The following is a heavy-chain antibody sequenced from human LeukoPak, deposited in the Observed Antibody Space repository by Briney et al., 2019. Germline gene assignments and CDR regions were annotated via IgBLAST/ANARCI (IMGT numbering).Heavy chain of an antibody. CDR1: GYTFTGYY. J-gene: IGHJ6*03. V-gene: IGHV1-2*02. CDR2: INPNSGGT. Sequence: GASVKVSCKASGYTFTGYYMHWVRQAPGQGLEWMGWINPNSGGTNYAQKFQGRVTMTRDTSISTAYMELSRLRSEDTAVYYCARWYYGSGSYRDWYYYYYMDVWGKGTTVTISS. D-gene: IGHD3-10*01. CDR3: ARWYYGSGSYRDWYYYYYMDV.